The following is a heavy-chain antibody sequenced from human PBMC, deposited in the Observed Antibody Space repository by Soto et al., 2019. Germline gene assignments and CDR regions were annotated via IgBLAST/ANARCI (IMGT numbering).Heavy chain of an antibody. V-gene: IGHV4-31*03. CDR1: GGSISSGGYY. Sequence: SETLSLTCTVSGGSISSGGYYWSWIRQHPGKGLEWIGYIYYSGSTYYNPSLKSRVTMSVDTSKNQFSLKLSSATAADTAVYYCARDNYYGSGSYSDNWFAPWGQGTLVTVSS. J-gene: IGHJ5*02. D-gene: IGHD3-10*01. CDR2: IYYSGST. CDR3: ARDNYYGSGSYSDNWFAP.